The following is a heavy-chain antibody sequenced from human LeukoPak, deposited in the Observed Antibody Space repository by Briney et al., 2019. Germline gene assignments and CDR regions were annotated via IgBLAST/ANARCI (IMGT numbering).Heavy chain of an antibody. Sequence: SETLSLTCAVSGYSISSGYYWGWIRQPPGKGLEWNGSIYHSGSTYYNPSLKSRVTISVDTSKNQFSLKLSSVTAADTAVYYCARDATPGDWFDPWGQGTLVTVSS. CDR2: IYHSGST. J-gene: IGHJ5*02. CDR1: GYSISSGYY. CDR3: ARDATPGDWFDP. V-gene: IGHV4-38-2*02. D-gene: IGHD3-10*01.